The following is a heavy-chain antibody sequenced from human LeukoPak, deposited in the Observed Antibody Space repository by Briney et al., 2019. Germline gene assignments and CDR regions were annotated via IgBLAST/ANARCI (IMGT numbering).Heavy chain of an antibody. CDR3: AKSGNNRFDY. D-gene: IGHD4-23*01. CDR1: GFTFTSYT. CDR2: ISNSGVNT. V-gene: IGHV3-23*01. Sequence: PGGSLRLSCAASGFTFTSYTMNWVRQAPGKGLEWVSGISNSGVNTYYADFVKGRLTISRDNSKNTLYLQISSLRAEDTALYYCAKSGNNRFDYWGQGTLVTVSS. J-gene: IGHJ4*02.